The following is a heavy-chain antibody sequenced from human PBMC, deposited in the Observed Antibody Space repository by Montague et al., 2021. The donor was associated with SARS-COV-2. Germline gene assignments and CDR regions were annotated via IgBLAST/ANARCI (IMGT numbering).Heavy chain of an antibody. CDR3: VRDLYCRSTACIGNAFDV. J-gene: IGHJ3*01. D-gene: IGHD2-2*01. Sequence: SETLSLTCTVSGAFTTSHYWSWIRQPPGKGLEWIGNVFSGGNSKYNPSLKSRVTLSVDTSKNQFSLKLTSVTTADTALYYCVRDLYCRSTACIGNAFDVWGQGTMVSVFS. V-gene: IGHV4-59*11. CDR1: GAFTTSHY. CDR2: VFSGGNS.